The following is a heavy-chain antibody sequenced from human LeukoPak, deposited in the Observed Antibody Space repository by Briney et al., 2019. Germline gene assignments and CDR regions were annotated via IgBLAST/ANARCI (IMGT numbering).Heavy chain of an antibody. CDR1: GFTFSSYR. J-gene: IGHJ4*02. Sequence: GGSLRLSCAASGFTFSSYRMDWVRQAPGKGLLWGSRINSDGSSPNYADSVKGRFTISRDNAKNTLYLQMNRLRADDTAVYYCARDGDGYNGKTFDYWGQGTLVTVSS. D-gene: IGHD5-24*01. V-gene: IGHV3-74*01. CDR2: INSDGSSP. CDR3: ARDGDGYNGKTFDY.